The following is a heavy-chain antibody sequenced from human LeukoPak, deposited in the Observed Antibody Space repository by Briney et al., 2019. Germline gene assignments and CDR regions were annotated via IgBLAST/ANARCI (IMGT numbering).Heavy chain of an antibody. Sequence: GESLKISCKGSGFKFSGNWIAWVRQMSGRGLEWMGIIYPGDSDARYSPSFQGRVLVSADRSINTAYVQWSSLKASDTAIYYCATSATVGVAAVFDLWGQGTLVTVSS. V-gene: IGHV5-51*01. CDR2: IYPGDSDA. D-gene: IGHD6-19*01. CDR3: ATSATVGVAAVFDL. J-gene: IGHJ3*01. CDR1: GFKFSGNW.